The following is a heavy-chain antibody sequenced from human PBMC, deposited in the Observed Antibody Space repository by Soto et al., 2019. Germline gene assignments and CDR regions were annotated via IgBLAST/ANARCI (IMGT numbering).Heavy chain of an antibody. CDR2: ISVTGDST. J-gene: IGHJ4*02. V-gene: IGHV3-23*01. CDR3: AARRYWDGGSCYCPDY. Sequence: EVHLLESGGDLVQPGGSLRLSCAASGFTFISHAMIWVRQAPGKGLEWVSVISVTGDSTHYADSVKGRFTVSRDNSKSTLFLQMNSLRLDDTARYCCAARRYWDGGSCYCPDYWGQGTPVTVSP. D-gene: IGHD2-15*01. CDR1: GFTFISHA.